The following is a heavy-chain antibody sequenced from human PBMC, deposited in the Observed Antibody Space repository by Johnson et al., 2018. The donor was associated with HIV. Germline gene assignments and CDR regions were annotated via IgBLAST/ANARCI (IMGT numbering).Heavy chain of an antibody. V-gene: IGHV3-30*03. CDR3: NVRDYAAFDI. J-gene: IGHJ3*02. CDR1: GFTFSSYG. Sequence: QVQLVESGVGVVQPGRSLRLSCEASGFTFSSYGMHWVRQAPGKGLEWVAVISYDGSNKYYADSVKGRITISRDNSKNTLYLQMNSLRAEDTAVYYVNVRDYAAFDIWGQGTMVHVSS. D-gene: IGHD4-17*01. CDR2: ISYDGSNK.